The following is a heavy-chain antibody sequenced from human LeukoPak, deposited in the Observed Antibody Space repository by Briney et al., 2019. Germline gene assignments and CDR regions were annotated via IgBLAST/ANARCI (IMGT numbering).Heavy chain of an antibody. CDR3: AREVIAAAGTFDY. V-gene: IGHV4-59*01. J-gene: IGHJ4*02. CDR1: GGSISSYY. D-gene: IGHD6-13*01. CDR2: IYYSGST. Sequence: SETLSLTCTVSGGSISSYYWSWIRQPPGKGLDWIGYIYYSGSTNYNPSPKSRVTISVDTSKNQFSLKLSSVTAADTAVYYCAREVIAAAGTFDYWGQGTLVTVSS.